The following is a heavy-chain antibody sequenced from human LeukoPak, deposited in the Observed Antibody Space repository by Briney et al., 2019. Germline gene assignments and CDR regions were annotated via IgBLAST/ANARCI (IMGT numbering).Heavy chain of an antibody. V-gene: IGHV3-53*01. D-gene: IGHD4-17*01. J-gene: IGHJ4*02. CDR3: ARVLDYGDYVGYFDY. CDR2: IYSGGST. Sequence: GGSLRLSCAASGFTFSNAWMSWVRQAPGKGLEWVSVIYSGGSTYYADSVKGRFTISRDNSKNTLYLQMNSLRAEDTAVYYCARVLDYGDYVGYFDYWGQGTLVTVSS. CDR1: GFTFSNAW.